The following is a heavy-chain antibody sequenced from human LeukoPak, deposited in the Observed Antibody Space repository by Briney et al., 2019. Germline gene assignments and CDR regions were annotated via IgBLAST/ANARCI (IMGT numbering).Heavy chain of an antibody. CDR3: ARDPHYYGSGSYIVPHFDY. CDR2: ISAYNGNT. Sequence: ASVKVSCKASGGTFTSYGISWVRQAPGQGLEWMGWISAYNGNTNYAQKLQGRVTMTTDTSTSTAYMELRSLRSDDTAVYYCARDPHYYGSGSYIVPHFDYWGQGTLVTVSS. D-gene: IGHD3-10*01. V-gene: IGHV1-18*01. J-gene: IGHJ4*02. CDR1: GGTFTSYG.